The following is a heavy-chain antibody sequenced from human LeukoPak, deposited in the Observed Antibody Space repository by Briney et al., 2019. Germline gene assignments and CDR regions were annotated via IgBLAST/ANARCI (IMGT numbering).Heavy chain of an antibody. Sequence: SETLSLTCTVSGGPISSGGYYWSWIRQHPGKGLEWIGYIYYSGSTYYNPSLKSRVTISVDTSKNQFSLKLSSVTAADTAVYYCAREGVYGMDVWGKGTTVTVSS. V-gene: IGHV4-31*03. D-gene: IGHD3-10*01. CDR3: AREGVYGMDV. CDR1: GGPISSGGYY. J-gene: IGHJ6*04. CDR2: IYYSGST.